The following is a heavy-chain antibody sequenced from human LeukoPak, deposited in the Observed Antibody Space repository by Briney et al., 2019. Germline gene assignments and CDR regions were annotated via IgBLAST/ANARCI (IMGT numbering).Heavy chain of an antibody. CDR2: IYTSGST. CDR3: ARLRPYDFWSGYTYYYYYYMDV. V-gene: IGHV4-4*09. D-gene: IGHD3-3*01. Sequence: SETLSLTCTVSGGSISSYYWSWIRQPPGKGLEWIGYIYTSGSTNYNPSLKSRVTISVDTSENQFSLKLSSVTAADTAVYYCARLRPYDFWSGYTYYYYYYMDVWGKGTTVTVSS. J-gene: IGHJ6*03. CDR1: GGSISSYY.